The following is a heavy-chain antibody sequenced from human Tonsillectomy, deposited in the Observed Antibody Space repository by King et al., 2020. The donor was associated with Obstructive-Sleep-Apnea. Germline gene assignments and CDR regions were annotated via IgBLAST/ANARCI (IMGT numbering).Heavy chain of an antibody. V-gene: IGHV3-21*01. CDR2: ISSSSTYI. Sequence: VQLVESGGGLVKPGGSLRLSCAASGFTFSSYSMNWVRQAPGKGLEWVSSISSSSTYIYYADSVKGRFTISRDNAKNSLFLQMNSLRAEDTAVFYCARAAYSYGENFDYWGQGTLVTVSS. CDR3: ARAAYSYGENFDY. J-gene: IGHJ4*02. D-gene: IGHD5-18*01. CDR1: GFTFSSYS.